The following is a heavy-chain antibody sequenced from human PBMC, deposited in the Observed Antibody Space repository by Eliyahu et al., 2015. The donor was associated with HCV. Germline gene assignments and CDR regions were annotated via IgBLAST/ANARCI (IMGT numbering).Heavy chain of an antibody. D-gene: IGHD3-16*01. CDR2: ISYSGST. Sequence: QFQLQESGPGLVKPSETXSLTCSVSGGXIXGXYWSWIRQPPGKGLEWIGXISYSGSTNYNPXLQSRVTISADTSKNQVSLKLSSVTAADTAVYFCARMATQFTWGGDLYYFDYWGQGTLVTVSS. CDR1: GGXIXGXY. J-gene: IGHJ4*02. CDR3: ARMATQFTWGGDLYYFDY. V-gene: IGHV4-59*01.